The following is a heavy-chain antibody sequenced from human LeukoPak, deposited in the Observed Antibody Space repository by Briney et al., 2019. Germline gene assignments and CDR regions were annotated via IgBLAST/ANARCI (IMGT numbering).Heavy chain of an antibody. Sequence: PSETLSLTCAVSGYSISSGYYWGWIRQPPGKGLEWIGSIYHSGSTYYNPSLKSRVTISVDTSKNQFSLKLSSVTAADTAVYYCARHPIYDILTGYTPWDQGTLVTVSS. CDR1: GYSISSGYY. V-gene: IGHV4-38-2*01. CDR2: IYHSGST. D-gene: IGHD3-9*01. CDR3: ARHPIYDILTGYTP. J-gene: IGHJ5*02.